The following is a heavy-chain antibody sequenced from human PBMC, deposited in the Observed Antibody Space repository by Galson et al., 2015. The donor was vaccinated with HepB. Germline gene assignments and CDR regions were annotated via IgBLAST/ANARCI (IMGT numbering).Heavy chain of an antibody. CDR3: VRARGSGSHFFDS. CDR1: GYIFSTYA. Sequence: SVKVSCKASGYIFSTYAINWVRQAPGQGLEWMGWINTNTENPTYAQGFTGRFVFSLDTSVSTAYLQISSLKTEDTAVYYCVRARGSGSHFFDSWGQGTLVTVSS. J-gene: IGHJ4*02. D-gene: IGHD2-15*01. V-gene: IGHV7-4-1*02. CDR2: INTNTENP.